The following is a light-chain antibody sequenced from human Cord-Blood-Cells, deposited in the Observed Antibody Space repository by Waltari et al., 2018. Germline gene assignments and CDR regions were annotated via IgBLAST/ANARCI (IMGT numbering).Light chain of an antibody. J-gene: IGLJ3*02. V-gene: IGLV3-27*01. Sequence: SYELTQPSSVSVSPGQTARITCSGDVLAKKYARWFQQKPGQAPVLVIYKDSERPSGIPERFSGSSSGTKVTLTISGAQVEDEADYYCYAAADNNRGVFGGGTKLTVL. CDR3: YAAADNNRGV. CDR1: VLAKKY. CDR2: KDS.